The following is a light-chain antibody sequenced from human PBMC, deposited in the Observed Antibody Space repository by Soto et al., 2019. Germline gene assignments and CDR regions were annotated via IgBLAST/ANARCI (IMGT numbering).Light chain of an antibody. V-gene: IGLV8-61*01. CDR3: VLDMGSGIWV. Sequence: QAVVTQEPSFSVSPGGTVTLTCGLSSGSVSTSYYPSWYQQTPGQAPRTLIYSTNTRSSGVPDRFSGSIRGNKAALTITGAHEDDESDYYCVLDMGSGIWVFGGGTKLTVL. CDR1: SGSVSTSYY. CDR2: STN. J-gene: IGLJ2*01.